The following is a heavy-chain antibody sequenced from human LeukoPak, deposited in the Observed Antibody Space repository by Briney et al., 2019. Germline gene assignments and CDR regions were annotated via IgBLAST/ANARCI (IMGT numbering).Heavy chain of an antibody. J-gene: IGHJ4*02. Sequence: SGGSLRLSCAASGFTFSSYGMHWVRQAPGKGLEWVAVISYDGSNKYYADSVKGRFTISRDNSKNTLYLQMNSLRAEDTAVYYCARDSATDWYHAYWGQGTLVTVPS. CDR2: ISYDGSNK. CDR3: ARDSATDWYHAY. V-gene: IGHV3-30*03. CDR1: GFTFSSYG. D-gene: IGHD3-9*01.